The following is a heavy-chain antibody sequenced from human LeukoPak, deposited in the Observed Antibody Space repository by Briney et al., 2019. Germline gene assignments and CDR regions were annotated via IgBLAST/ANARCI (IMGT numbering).Heavy chain of an antibody. CDR1: GYTFTGYY. J-gene: IGHJ4*02. Sequence: ASVKVSCKASGYTFTGYYMHWVRQAPGQGLEWMGWINPNSSGTNYAQKFQGRVTMTRDTSISTGYMELSRLRSDDTAVYYCATLVIAVAGGFGDYWGQGTLVTVSS. D-gene: IGHD6-19*01. CDR2: INPNSSGT. CDR3: ATLVIAVAGGFGDY. V-gene: IGHV1-2*02.